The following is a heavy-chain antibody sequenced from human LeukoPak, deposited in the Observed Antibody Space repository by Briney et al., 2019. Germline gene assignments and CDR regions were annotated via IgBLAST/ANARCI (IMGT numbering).Heavy chain of an antibody. Sequence: SETLSLTCTVSGGSISSYYWSWIRQPPGKGLEWVGYIYHSGSTNYNPSLKSRVTISVDTSKNQFSLKLSSVTAADTAVYYCARGQISRGPIAVAGYFDYWGQGTLVTVSS. J-gene: IGHJ4*02. CDR1: GGSISSYY. D-gene: IGHD6-19*01. CDR2: IYHSGST. CDR3: ARGQISRGPIAVAGYFDY. V-gene: IGHV4-59*08.